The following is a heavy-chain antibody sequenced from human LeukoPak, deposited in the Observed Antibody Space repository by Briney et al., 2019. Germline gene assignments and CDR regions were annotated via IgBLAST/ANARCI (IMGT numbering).Heavy chain of an antibody. Sequence: GGSLRLSCGAFGFTFDDFAIHWVRQAPGKGLEWVSGISWNSGSIGYADSVKGRFTISRDNAKNSVYLQMDSLRAEDTAVYYCATWPGGWYGEDSRGQGTLVTVSS. CDR1: GFTFDDFA. CDR2: ISWNSGSI. J-gene: IGHJ4*02. D-gene: IGHD6-19*01. V-gene: IGHV3-9*01. CDR3: ATWPGGWYGEDS.